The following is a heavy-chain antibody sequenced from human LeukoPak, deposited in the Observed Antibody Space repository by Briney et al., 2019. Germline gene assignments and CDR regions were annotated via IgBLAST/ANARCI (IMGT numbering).Heavy chain of an antibody. J-gene: IGHJ2*01. D-gene: IGHD2-15*01. CDR3: ARPGPLAEVVAATLRYFDL. CDR2: IYYSGST. V-gene: IGHV4-59*12. CDR1: GGSISSYY. Sequence: PSETLSLTRTVSGGSISSYYWSWIRQPPGKGLEWIGYIYYSGSTNYNPSLKSRVTISVDTSKNQFSLKLSSVTAADTAVYYCARPGPLAEVVAATLRYFDLWGRGTLVTVSS.